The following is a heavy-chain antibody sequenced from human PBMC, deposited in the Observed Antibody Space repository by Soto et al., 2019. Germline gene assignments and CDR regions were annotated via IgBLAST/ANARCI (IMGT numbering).Heavy chain of an antibody. J-gene: IGHJ4*02. Sequence: EVQLVESGGGLVQPGRSLRLSCAASGFLFDDYAMHWVRQAPGKGLEWVSGISWNSGSIGYADSVKGRFTISRDKAKNSLYLQMNSLRAEDTALYYCAKEAVGGYCSGGSCYSPFDYWGQGTLVTVSS. D-gene: IGHD2-15*01. CDR2: ISWNSGSI. CDR1: GFLFDDYA. V-gene: IGHV3-9*01. CDR3: AKEAVGGYCSGGSCYSPFDY.